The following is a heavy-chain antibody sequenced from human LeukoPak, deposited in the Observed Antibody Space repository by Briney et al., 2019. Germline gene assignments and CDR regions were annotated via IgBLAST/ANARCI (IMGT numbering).Heavy chain of an antibody. Sequence: ASVKVSCKASGYTFTGYYMHWVRQAPGQGLGWMGWINPNSGGTNYAQKFQGRVTMTRDTSISTAYMELSRLRSDDTAVYYCARDIGYCSSTSCYTHDYWGQGTLVTVSS. D-gene: IGHD2-2*02. J-gene: IGHJ4*02. CDR1: GYTFTGYY. CDR3: ARDIGYCSSTSCYTHDY. V-gene: IGHV1-2*02. CDR2: INPNSGGT.